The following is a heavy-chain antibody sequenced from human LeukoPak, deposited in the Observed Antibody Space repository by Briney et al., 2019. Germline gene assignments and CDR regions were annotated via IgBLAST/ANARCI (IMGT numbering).Heavy chain of an antibody. CDR3: AKEAAYYFDY. Sequence: GRSLRLSCAASGFTFSSYAMHWVRQAPGKGLEWVAVISYDGSNKYYADSVRGRITISRDNSKNTLYLQMNSLRTEDTAVYYCAKEAAYYFDYWGQGTLVTVSS. CDR1: GFTFSSYA. V-gene: IGHV3-30-3*01. J-gene: IGHJ4*02. D-gene: IGHD6-25*01. CDR2: ISYDGSNK.